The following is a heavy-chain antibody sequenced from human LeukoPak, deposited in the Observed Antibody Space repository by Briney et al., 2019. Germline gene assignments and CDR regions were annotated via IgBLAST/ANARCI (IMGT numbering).Heavy chain of an antibody. J-gene: IGHJ4*02. CDR2: IYYSGST. CDR1: GYSISSGYY. D-gene: IGHD1-14*01. CDR3: AKEGPEGRYYFEY. Sequence: PSETPSLTCSVSGYSISSGYYWGWIRQPPGKGLEWIGYIYYSGSTNYNPSLKSRVTTSVDTSKNQFSLKLSSVTAADTAVYYRAKEGPEGRYYFEYLGQGTLVTVSS. V-gene: IGHV4-61*01.